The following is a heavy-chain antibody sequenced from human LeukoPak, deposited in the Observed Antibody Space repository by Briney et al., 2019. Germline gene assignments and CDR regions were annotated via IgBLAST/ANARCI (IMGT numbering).Heavy chain of an antibody. Sequence: SETLSLTCTVSGGSVSNYYWSWIRQPPGKGLEWIGYIFHSGSTNYNPSLKSRVTISLDTSTNRFSLKLSSVIAADTAVYYCARVGSPGVTFDIWGQGTMLTVSS. CDR3: ARVGSPGVTFDI. V-gene: IGHV4-59*02. CDR1: GGSVSNYY. D-gene: IGHD2-8*01. CDR2: IFHSGST. J-gene: IGHJ3*02.